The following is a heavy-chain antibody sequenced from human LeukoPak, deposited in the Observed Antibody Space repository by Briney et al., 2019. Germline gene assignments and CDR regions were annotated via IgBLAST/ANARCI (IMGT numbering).Heavy chain of an antibody. D-gene: IGHD3-10*01. V-gene: IGHV4-59*01. CDR3: ARVTGHYYGSGSCYIYFDY. J-gene: IGHJ4*02. CDR2: IYYSGST. Sequence: PSETLSLTCTVSGGSISSYYWSWIRQPPGKGLEWIGYIYYSGSTNYNSSLKSRVTISVDTSKNQFSLKLSSVTAADTAVYYCARVTGHYYGSGSCYIYFDYWGQGTLVTVSS. CDR1: GGSISSYY.